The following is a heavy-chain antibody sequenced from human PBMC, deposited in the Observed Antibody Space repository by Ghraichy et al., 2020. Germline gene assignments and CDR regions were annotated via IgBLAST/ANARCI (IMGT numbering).Heavy chain of an antibody. J-gene: IGHJ2*01. V-gene: IGHV3-73*01. Sequence: GGFLRLSCAASGFTFSGSAMHWVRQASGKGLEWVGRIRTKANNYATAYAASVKGRFTVSRDDSKNTAYLQMNSLKTEDTAVYYCTADIVGATTGWYFDLWGRGTLVTVSS. D-gene: IGHD1-26*01. CDR2: IRTKANNYAT. CDR3: TADIVGATTGWYFDL. CDR1: GFTFSGSA.